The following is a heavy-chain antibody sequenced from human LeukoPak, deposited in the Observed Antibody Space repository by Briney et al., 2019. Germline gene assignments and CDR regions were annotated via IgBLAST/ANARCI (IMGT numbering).Heavy chain of an antibody. CDR2: VSYTGRT. Sequence: SETLSLTCTVSGGSLSDHYWSWIRQPPGKRLEWIGHVSYTGRTKYNPSLQSRVTISIDTSKSQFSLKPTSVTSADTAVYSCARLLDNDISGDPDTFHVWGQGTTVIVSS. J-gene: IGHJ3*01. V-gene: IGHV4-59*11. D-gene: IGHD3-22*01. CDR3: ARLLDNDISGDPDTFHV. CDR1: GGSLSDHY.